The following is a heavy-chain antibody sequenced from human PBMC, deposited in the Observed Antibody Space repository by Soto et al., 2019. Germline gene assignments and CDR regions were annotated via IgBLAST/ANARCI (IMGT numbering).Heavy chain of an antibody. CDR1: GYTFTSYY. D-gene: IGHD4-17*01. CDR3: AGDRPTVTKHKGYYYYGMDV. Sequence: ASVKVSCKASGYTFTSYYMHWVRQAPGQGLEWMGIFNPSGGSTSYAQKFQGRVTMTRDTSTSTAYMELSSLRSEDTAVYYCAGDRPTVTKHKGYYYYGMDVWGQGTTVTVSS. V-gene: IGHV1-46*01. J-gene: IGHJ6*02. CDR2: FNPSGGST.